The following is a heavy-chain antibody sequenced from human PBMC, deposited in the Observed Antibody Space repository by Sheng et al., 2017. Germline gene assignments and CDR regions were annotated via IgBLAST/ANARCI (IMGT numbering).Heavy chain of an antibody. CDR3: ARGGVDYYYYYGMDV. V-gene: IGHV4-34*01. CDR2: VNHSGST. CDR1: GGSFSGYY. D-gene: IGHD3-10*01. Sequence: QVQLQQWGAGLLKPSETLSLTCAVYGGSFSGYYWSWIRQPPREGAWSGLGKVNHSGSTNYNPSLKSRVTISVDTSKNQFSLKLSSVTAADTAVYYCARGGVDYYYYYGMDVWGQGTTVTVSS. J-gene: IGHJ6*02.